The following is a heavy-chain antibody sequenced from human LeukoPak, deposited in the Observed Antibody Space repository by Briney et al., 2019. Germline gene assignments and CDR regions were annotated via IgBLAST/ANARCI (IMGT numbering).Heavy chain of an antibody. CDR3: ARGPNRRSGSYST. J-gene: IGHJ5*02. D-gene: IGHD3-10*01. Sequence: SETLSLTCAVSGGSFSGYYWSWIRQPPGKGLEWIGEINHSGSTNYNPSLKGRVTISVDTSKNQFSLKLSSVTAADTAVYYCARGPNRRSGSYSTWGQGTLVTVSS. V-gene: IGHV4-34*01. CDR1: GGSFSGYY. CDR2: INHSGST.